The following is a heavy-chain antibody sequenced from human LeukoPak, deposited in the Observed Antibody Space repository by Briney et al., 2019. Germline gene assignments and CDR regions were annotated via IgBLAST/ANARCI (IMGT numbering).Heavy chain of an antibody. V-gene: IGHV3-23*01. Sequence: GGSLRLSCAASGFTFSSYAMSWVRQAPGKGLEWVSDISGSGGSTYYADSVKGRFTISRDNSKDTLYLQMNRLRADDTAVYYCAKAEGATLYYYGVDVWGQGTTVTVSS. CDR3: AKAEGATLYYYGVDV. CDR1: GFTFSSYA. CDR2: ISGSGGST. J-gene: IGHJ6*02.